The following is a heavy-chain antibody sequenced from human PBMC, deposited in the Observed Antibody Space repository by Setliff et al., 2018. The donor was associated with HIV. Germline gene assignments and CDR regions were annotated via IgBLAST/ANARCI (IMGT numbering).Heavy chain of an antibody. CDR2: IIPIFGTA. Sequence: ASVMVSCKASGGTFSSYAISWVRQAPGQGLEWMGGIIPIFGTANYAQKFQGRVTITADKSTSTAYMELSSLRSEDTAVYYCARGLTDRGDAFDIWGQGTMVTVSS. CDR3: ARGLTDRGDAFDI. J-gene: IGHJ3*02. D-gene: IGHD7-27*01. CDR1: GGTFSSYA. V-gene: IGHV1-69*06.